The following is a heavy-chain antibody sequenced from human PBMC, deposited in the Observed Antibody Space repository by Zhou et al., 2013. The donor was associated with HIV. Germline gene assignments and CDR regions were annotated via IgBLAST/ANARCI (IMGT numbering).Heavy chain of an antibody. V-gene: IGHV1-69*05. D-gene: IGHD4-4*01. Sequence: QVQLVQSGSEVKKPGSSVRVSCKASGGTFSSYGISWVRQVPGQGPEWMGGIIPIFGTANYAQKFQGRVTITTDESTSTAYMELSSLRSEDTAVYYCATGNTVTRVFDIWGQGTMVTVSS. CDR2: IIPIFGTA. J-gene: IGHJ3*02. CDR3: ATGNTVTRVFDI. CDR1: GGTFSSYG.